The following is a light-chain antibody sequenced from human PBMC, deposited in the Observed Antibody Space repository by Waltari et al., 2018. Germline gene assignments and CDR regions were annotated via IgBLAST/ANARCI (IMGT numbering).Light chain of an antibody. CDR1: ILGNKY. V-gene: IGLV3-1*01. CDR3: QVLGDDAWV. Sequence: YELTQPLSVSVSPGQTASITWPGDILGNKYASWYQQKTCQSPLLGIYQDTKRPSEIPVRFSGSKSANAATRTSSGTQAVDEAVYYCQVLGDDAWVFGGGTKLTVL. J-gene: IGLJ3*02. CDR2: QDT.